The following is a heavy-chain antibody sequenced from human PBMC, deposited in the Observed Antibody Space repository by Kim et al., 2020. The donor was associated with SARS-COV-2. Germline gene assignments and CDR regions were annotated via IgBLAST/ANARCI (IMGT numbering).Heavy chain of an antibody. D-gene: IGHD6-13*01. Sequence: SGRGRFTVSRDTYKNTLYLQINSLRAEGTAVYYCARATFSSRWNEYFHHWGQGTLVTVSS. J-gene: IGHJ1*01. CDR3: ARATFSSRWNEYFHH. V-gene: IGHV3-23*01.